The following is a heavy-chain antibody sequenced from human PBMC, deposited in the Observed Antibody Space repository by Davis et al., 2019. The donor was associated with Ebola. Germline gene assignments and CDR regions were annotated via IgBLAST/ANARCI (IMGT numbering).Heavy chain of an antibody. CDR3: ARDNNGGWYGNWFDP. J-gene: IGHJ5*02. D-gene: IGHD6-19*01. V-gene: IGHV4-4*02. CDR2: IYHSGST. CDR1: GGSISSSNW. Sequence: MPGGSLRLSCAVSGGSISSSNWWSWVRQPPGKGLEWIGEIYHSGSTNYNPSLKSRVTISVDKSKNQFSLKLSSVTAADTAVYYCARDNNGGWYGNWFDPWGQGTLVTVSS.